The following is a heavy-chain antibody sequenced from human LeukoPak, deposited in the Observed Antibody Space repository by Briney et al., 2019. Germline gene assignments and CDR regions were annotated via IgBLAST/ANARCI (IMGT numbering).Heavy chain of an antibody. D-gene: IGHD2-15*01. Sequence: SETLSLTCTVSGGSISSYYWSWIRQPAGKGLEWIGRIYTSGSTNYNPSLKSRVTMSVDTSKNQFSLKLSSVTAADTAVYYCARERQAAAFYYMDVWGKGTTVTVSS. CDR1: GGSISSYY. J-gene: IGHJ6*03. V-gene: IGHV4-4*07. CDR3: ARERQAAAFYYMDV. CDR2: IYTSGST.